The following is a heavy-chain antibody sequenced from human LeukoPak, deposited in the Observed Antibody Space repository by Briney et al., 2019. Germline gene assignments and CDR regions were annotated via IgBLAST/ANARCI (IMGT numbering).Heavy chain of an antibody. CDR3: ARGNILTGYCFDF. CDR1: GGSITGYY. V-gene: IGHV4-34*01. CDR2: IHYTGAT. D-gene: IGHD3-9*01. Sequence: SETLSLTCAVYGGSITGYYWSWIRQTPGRGLERVGEIHYTGATSYNPSLKSRATISTDTSKNQFSLRLSSVTAADTAVYYCARGNILTGYCFDFWGQGALVTVSS. J-gene: IGHJ4*02.